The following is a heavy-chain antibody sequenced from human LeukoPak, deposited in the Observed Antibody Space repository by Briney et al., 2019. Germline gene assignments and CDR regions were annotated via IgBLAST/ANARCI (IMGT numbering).Heavy chain of an antibody. CDR3: ARWRAAAVFDY. Sequence: GGSLRLSCAASGFTFSDHWMSWVRQAPGKGLLWVSRINTHGTTTSYADSVKGRFTVSRDNAKNTLYLQMNSLRAEDTAVYYCARWRAAAVFDYWGQGTLVTVSS. CDR2: INTHGTTT. J-gene: IGHJ4*02. CDR1: GFTFSDHW. V-gene: IGHV3-74*01. D-gene: IGHD6-13*01.